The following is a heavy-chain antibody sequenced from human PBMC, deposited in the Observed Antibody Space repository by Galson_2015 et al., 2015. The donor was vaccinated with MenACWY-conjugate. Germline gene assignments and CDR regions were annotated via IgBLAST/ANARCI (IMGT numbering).Heavy chain of an antibody. CDR2: IKSKTDGGTT. D-gene: IGHD5-24*01. CDR3: TTLPTPGIRDGYRGGVFDY. J-gene: IGHJ4*02. CDR1: GFTFSNAW. V-gene: IGHV3-15*01. Sequence: SLRLSCAASGFTFSNAWMSWVRQAPGKGLEWVGRIKSKTDGGTTDYAAPVKGRFTISRDDSKNTLYLQMNSLKTEDTAVYYCTTLPTPGIRDGYRGGVFDYWGQGTLVTVSS.